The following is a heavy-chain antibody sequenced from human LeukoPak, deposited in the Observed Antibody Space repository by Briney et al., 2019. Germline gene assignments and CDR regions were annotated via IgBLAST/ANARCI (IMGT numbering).Heavy chain of an antibody. D-gene: IGHD3-22*01. CDR1: GYTFTNYY. CDR2: TNPSDGGT. Sequence: GASVKVSCEASGYTFTNYYIHWVRQAPGQELGWMGITNPSDGGTSYAQKFQGRVTMTRDTSTSTVYMELSSLRSEDAAVYYCARPGHSSGSYYPDYWGQGTLVTVSS. V-gene: IGHV1-46*01. CDR3: ARPGHSSGSYYPDY. J-gene: IGHJ4*02.